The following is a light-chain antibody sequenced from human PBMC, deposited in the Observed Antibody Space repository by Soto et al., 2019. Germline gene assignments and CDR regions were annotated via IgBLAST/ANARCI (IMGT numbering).Light chain of an antibody. CDR3: CSYAGSSTSYV. V-gene: IGLV2-23*01. CDR1: SSDVGSYNL. Sequence: QSVLTQPASVSGSPGQSITISCTGTSSDVGSYNLVSWYQQHPGKAPKLMIYEGSKRPSGVSNRFSGSKSGNTASLTISGLQAEDEADYYCCSYAGSSTSYVFGTGPKSPS. CDR2: EGS. J-gene: IGLJ1*01.